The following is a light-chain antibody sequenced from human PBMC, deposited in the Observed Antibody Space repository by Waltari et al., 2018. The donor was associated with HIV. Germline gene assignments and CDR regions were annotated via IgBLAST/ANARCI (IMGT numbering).Light chain of an antibody. J-gene: IGKJ2*01. CDR1: QNIDNY. V-gene: IGKV1-39*01. CDR3: QQSYSGLLYT. Sequence: TQSPSSLSASVGDRVMLVCRARQNIDNYLNWYQHKPGTAPKLLISAASSLQKNVPSRFSGSGAGTDFTLAISGLQPEDFATYFCQQSYSGLLYTFGQGT. CDR2: AAS.